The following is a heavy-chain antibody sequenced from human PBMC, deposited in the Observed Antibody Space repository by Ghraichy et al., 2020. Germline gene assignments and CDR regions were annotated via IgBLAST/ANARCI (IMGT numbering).Heavy chain of an antibody. D-gene: IGHD1-14*01. Sequence: GALRLSRAASGFTVSSNYMSWVRQAPGKGLEWVSVIYSGGSTYYADSVKGRFIISRDNSKNTVYLQMNSLRAEDTAVYYCARDYAENYWYFDLWGRGTLVTVSS. V-gene: IGHV3-53*01. J-gene: IGHJ2*01. CDR2: IYSGGST. CDR1: GFTVSSNY. CDR3: ARDYAENYWYFDL.